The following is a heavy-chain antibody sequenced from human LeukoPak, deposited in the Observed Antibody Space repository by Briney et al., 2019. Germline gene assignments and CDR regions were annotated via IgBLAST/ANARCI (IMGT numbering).Heavy chain of an antibody. CDR2: INPSGGST. V-gene: IGHV1-46*01. J-gene: IGHJ6*02. CDR1: GYTFTSYY. Sequence: GASVKVSCKASGYTFTSYYMHWVRQAPGQGLEWVGIINPSGGSTSYAQKFQGRVTMTRDTSTSTVYMELSSLRSEDTAVYYCARDSPGVARFLEWYHLSMDVWGQGTTVTVSS. CDR3: ARDSPGVARFLEWYHLSMDV. D-gene: IGHD3-3*01.